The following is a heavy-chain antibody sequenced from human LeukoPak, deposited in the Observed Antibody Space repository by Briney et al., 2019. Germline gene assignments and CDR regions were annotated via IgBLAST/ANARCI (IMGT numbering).Heavy chain of an antibody. V-gene: IGHV3-23*01. D-gene: IGHD2-2*01. CDR1: GFTFSSYA. CDR2: ISDSAGRT. CDR3: ARVHVDIVVVPAARFTYYYYMDV. J-gene: IGHJ6*03. Sequence: GGSLRLSCTASGFTFSSYAMSWVRQAPGKGLEWVSSISDSAGRTYHADSVKGRFTISRDNSKNTLFLQMNSLRAEDTAVYYCARVHVDIVVVPAARFTYYYYMDVWGKGTTVTISS.